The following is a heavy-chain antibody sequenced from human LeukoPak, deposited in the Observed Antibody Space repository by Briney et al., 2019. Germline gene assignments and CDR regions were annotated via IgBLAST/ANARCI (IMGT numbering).Heavy chain of an antibody. CDR1: GFTFSSYA. CDR2: ISGSGGST. D-gene: IGHD4-17*01. Sequence: GGSLRLSCGASGFTFSSYAMSWVRQAPGKGLEWVSGISGSGGSTYYADSVKGRFTISRDNSKNTLYLQMNSLRAEDTAVYYCAKGGSDYLIFYGMDVWGQGTAVTVSS. CDR3: AKGGSDYLIFYGMDV. J-gene: IGHJ6*02. V-gene: IGHV3-23*01.